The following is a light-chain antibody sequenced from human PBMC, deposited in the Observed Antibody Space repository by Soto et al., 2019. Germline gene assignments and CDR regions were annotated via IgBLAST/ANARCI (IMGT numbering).Light chain of an antibody. Sequence: EIVLTQSPATVSLSPWERATLSFMASQSISSNLAWYQQKPGQAPRLLIYDAARKATDIPDRVSGSGSGTDFTLTITRRKPEDYAMSYCQQYEISTPITFGQGTRLEIK. J-gene: IGKJ5*01. CDR3: QQYEISTPIT. CDR2: DAA. CDR1: QSISSN. V-gene: IGKV3-20*01.